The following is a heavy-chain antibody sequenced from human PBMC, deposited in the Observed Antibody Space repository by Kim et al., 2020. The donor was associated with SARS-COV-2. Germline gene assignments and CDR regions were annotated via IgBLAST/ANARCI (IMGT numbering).Heavy chain of an antibody. V-gene: IGHV4-34*01. Sequence: LKSRVTISVDTSKNQFSLKLSSVTAADTAVYYCARGRIAVAGRTNNWFDPWGQGTLVTVSS. D-gene: IGHD6-19*01. CDR3: ARGRIAVAGRTNNWFDP. J-gene: IGHJ5*02.